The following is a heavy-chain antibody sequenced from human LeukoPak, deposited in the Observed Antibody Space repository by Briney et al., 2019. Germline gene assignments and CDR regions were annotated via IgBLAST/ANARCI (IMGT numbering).Heavy chain of an antibody. V-gene: IGHV3-30*04. J-gene: IGHJ6*02. CDR1: GFTFSSYA. CDR2: ISYDGSNK. D-gene: IGHD2-2*01. CDR3: ARGYCSSTSCYPNYYYYGMNV. Sequence: PGGSLRLSCAASGFTFSSYAMHWVRQAPGKGLEWVAVISYDGSNKYYADSVKGRFTISRDNSKNTLYLQMNSLRAEDTAVYYCARGYCSSTSCYPNYYYYGMNVWGQGTTVTVSS.